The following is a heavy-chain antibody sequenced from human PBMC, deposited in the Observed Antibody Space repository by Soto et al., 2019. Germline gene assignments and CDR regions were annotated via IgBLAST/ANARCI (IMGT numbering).Heavy chain of an antibody. Sequence: GGSLRRSCAPSGFTFSSCSMHWVSQARGKGLEWVSYISSSSSTIYYADSVKGRFTISRDNAKNSLYLQMNSLRDEDTAVYYCARGALPYDAFDIWGQGTMVTVSS. CDR2: ISSSSSTI. V-gene: IGHV3-48*02. CDR1: GFTFSSCS. CDR3: ARGALPYDAFDI. J-gene: IGHJ3*02.